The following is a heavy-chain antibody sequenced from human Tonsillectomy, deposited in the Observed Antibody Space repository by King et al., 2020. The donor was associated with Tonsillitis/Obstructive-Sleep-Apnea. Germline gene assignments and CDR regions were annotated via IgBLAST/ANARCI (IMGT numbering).Heavy chain of an antibody. Sequence: EVQLVESGGGLVQPGGSLRLSCAASGFTFSSYWMHWVRQAPGKGLVWVSRINSDGSSISYADSVKGRFTISRDNAKNTLYLQMNSLRAEDTAVYYCARERGWDYGGNRDYWGQGTLVTVSS. V-gene: IGHV3-74*01. CDR1: GFTFSSYW. J-gene: IGHJ4*02. D-gene: IGHD4-23*01. CDR2: INSDGSSI. CDR3: ARERGWDYGGNRDY.